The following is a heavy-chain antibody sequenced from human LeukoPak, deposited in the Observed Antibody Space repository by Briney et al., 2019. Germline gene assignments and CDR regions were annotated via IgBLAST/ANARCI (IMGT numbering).Heavy chain of an antibody. Sequence: PGGSLRLSCAASGSTFSSYWMHWVRHAPGKGLVWVSRINTDGSSTSYADSVKGRFTISRDNAKNSLYLQMNSLRAEDTAVYYCARGVGGGAAAGTAFDYWGQGTLVTVSS. V-gene: IGHV3-74*01. CDR3: ARGVGGGAAAGTAFDY. CDR1: GSTFSSYW. J-gene: IGHJ4*02. CDR2: INTDGSST. D-gene: IGHD6-13*01.